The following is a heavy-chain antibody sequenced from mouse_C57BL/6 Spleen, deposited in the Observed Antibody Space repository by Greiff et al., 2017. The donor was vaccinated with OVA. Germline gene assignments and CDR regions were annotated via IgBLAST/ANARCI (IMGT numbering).Heavy chain of an antibody. CDR1: GYTFTSYW. V-gene: IGHV1-55*01. CDR3: ARGDLVLRLYCFDY. CDR2: IYPGSGST. Sequence: QVQLQQPGAELVKPGASVKMSCKASGYTFTSYWITWVKQRPGQGLEWIGDIYPGSGSTNYNEKFKSKATLTVYTSSSTAYMQLSSLTSEDSAVYYCARGDLVLRLYCFDYWGQGTTLTVSS. J-gene: IGHJ2*01. D-gene: IGHD1-1*01.